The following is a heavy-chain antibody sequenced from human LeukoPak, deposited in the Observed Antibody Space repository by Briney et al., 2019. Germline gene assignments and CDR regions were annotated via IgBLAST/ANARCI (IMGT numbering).Heavy chain of an antibody. CDR3: AKDFVVLEWLLYDY. CDR1: GFTFSSYG. CDR2: IRYDGSNK. Sequence: PGGSLRLSCAASGFTFSSYGIHWVRQAPGKGLEWVAFIRYDGSNKYYADSVKGRFTISRDNSKNTLYLQMNSLRAEDTAVYYCAKDFVVLEWLLYDYWGQGTLVTVSS. D-gene: IGHD3-3*01. V-gene: IGHV3-30*02. J-gene: IGHJ4*02.